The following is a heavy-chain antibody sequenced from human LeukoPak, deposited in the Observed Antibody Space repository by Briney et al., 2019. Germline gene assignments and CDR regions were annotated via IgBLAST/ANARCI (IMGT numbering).Heavy chain of an antibody. V-gene: IGHV4-31*03. Sequence: SETLSLTCTVSGGSINSGGYYWSWIRQHPGKGLEWIGYIYYSGSTYYNPSLKSRVTISVDTSKNQFSLKLSSVTAADTAVYYCARAIDQLLDFDYWGQGTLVTVSS. J-gene: IGHJ4*02. CDR2: IYYSGST. CDR1: GGSINSGGYY. D-gene: IGHD2-2*01. CDR3: ARAIDQLLDFDY.